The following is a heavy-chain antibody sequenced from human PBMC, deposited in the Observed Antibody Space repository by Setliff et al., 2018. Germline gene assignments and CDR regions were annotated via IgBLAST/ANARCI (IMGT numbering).Heavy chain of an antibody. CDR1: GLTFSHAW. J-gene: IGHJ4*02. CDR3: ARPGRSNYWDSFDY. D-gene: IGHD3-10*01. CDR2: IRSRNDGGTT. Sequence: GSLRLSCAASGLTFSHAWMTWVRQSPGKGLEWVGRIRSRNDGGTTDYAAPVKGRFTFSRDDSKNMLYLQMNNLKTEDTAVYYCARPGRSNYWDSFDYWGQGTLVTVSS. V-gene: IGHV3-15*01.